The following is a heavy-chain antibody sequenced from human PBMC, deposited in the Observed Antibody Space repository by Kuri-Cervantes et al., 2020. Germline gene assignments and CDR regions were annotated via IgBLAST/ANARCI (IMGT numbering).Heavy chain of an antibody. CDR3: ARNNFIPYSGYDQYYYYYYMDV. CDR2: INWNSKNI. D-gene: IGHD5-12*01. V-gene: IGHV3-9*01. J-gene: IGHJ6*03. Sequence: GGSLRLSCAASGFTFDDYAMHWVRQAPGKGLEWVSGINWNSKNIAYVDSVKGRFTISRDNAKNSLYLQMNSLRAEDTAVYYCARNNFIPYSGYDQYYYYYYMDVWGKGTTVTVSS. CDR1: GFTFDDYA.